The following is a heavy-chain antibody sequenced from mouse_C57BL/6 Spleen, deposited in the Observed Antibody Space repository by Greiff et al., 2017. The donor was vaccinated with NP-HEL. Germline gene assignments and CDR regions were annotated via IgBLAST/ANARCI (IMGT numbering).Heavy chain of an antibody. J-gene: IGHJ4*01. CDR2: ISSGGSYT. V-gene: IGHV5-6*01. CDR1: GFTFSSYG. CDR3: ARHDYGSSYGAMDY. Sequence: EVQLVESGGDLVKPGGSLKLSCAASGFTFSSYGMSWVRQTPDKRLEWVATISSGGSYTYYPDSVKGRFTISRENAKNTLYLQMSSRKSEDTAMYYCARHDYGSSYGAMDYWGQGTSVTVSS. D-gene: IGHD1-1*01.